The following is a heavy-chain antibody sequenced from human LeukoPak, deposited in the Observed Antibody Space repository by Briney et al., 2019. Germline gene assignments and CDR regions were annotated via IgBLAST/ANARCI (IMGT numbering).Heavy chain of an antibody. CDR3: ARAKSLRDMATSQGS. CDR1: GGTFSSYA. Sequence: SSVKVSCKASGGTFSSYAISWVRQAPGQGLEWMGGIIPIFGTAKYAQRFQGRVTITADESTSTAYMELSSLRSEDTAVYYCARAKSLRDMATSQGSWGQGTLVTVSS. D-gene: IGHD5-24*01. V-gene: IGHV1-69*13. CDR2: IIPIFGTA. J-gene: IGHJ5*02.